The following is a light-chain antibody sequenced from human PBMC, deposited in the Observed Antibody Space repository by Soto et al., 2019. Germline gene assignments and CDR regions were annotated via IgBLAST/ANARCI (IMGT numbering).Light chain of an antibody. CDR3: QQYDNLPPFT. Sequence: DIQMTQSPSSLSASVGARISITCQARQDIRTSLSWFQHKQGRAPKLLIYGASNLETGVPSRFRGSGSGTDFTFPISSLQPQDIATYSCQQYDNLPPFTFGPGTKVYI. J-gene: IGKJ3*01. CDR1: QDIRTS. CDR2: GAS. V-gene: IGKV1-33*01.